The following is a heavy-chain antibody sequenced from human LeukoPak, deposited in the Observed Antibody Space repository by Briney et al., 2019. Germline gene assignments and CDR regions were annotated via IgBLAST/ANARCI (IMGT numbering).Heavy chain of an antibody. Sequence: GGSLRLSCAASGFTFSRYAMSWVRQAPGKGLEWVSAISGSGGSTYYADSVKGRFTISRDNSKNTLYLQMNSLRAEDTAVYYCAKDRSYGDYAYDYWGQGTLVTVSS. CDR3: AKDRSYGDYAYDY. V-gene: IGHV3-23*01. J-gene: IGHJ4*02. CDR1: GFTFSRYA. D-gene: IGHD4-17*01. CDR2: ISGSGGST.